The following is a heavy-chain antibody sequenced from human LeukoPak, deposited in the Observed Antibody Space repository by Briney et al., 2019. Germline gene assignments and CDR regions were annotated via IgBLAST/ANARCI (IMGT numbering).Heavy chain of an antibody. CDR2: IYYSGST. D-gene: IGHD1-26*01. V-gene: IGHV4-39*01. CDR1: GGSTSSSSYY. CDR3: ARVGRRASPNYGMDV. J-gene: IGHJ6*02. Sequence: KPSETLSLTCTVSGGSTSSSSYYWGWIRQPPGKGLEWIGSIYYSGSTYYNPSLKSRVTISVDTSKDQFSLKLSSVTAADTAVYYCARVGRRASPNYGMDVWGQGTTVTVSS.